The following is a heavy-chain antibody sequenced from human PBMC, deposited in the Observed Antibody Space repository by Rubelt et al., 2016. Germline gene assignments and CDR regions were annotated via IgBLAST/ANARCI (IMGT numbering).Heavy chain of an antibody. CDR3: AKGLGTKYDILTGYAFDI. CDR2: IRWNSAML. D-gene: IGHD3-9*01. J-gene: IGHJ3*02. Sequence: PGRSLRLSCASSGFPFEDCVMHWVRQVPGKGLEWVSGIRWNSAMLQNADSVKGRFTISRDNAKNSLHLQMSSLRAEDTALYYCAKGLGTKYDILTGYAFDIWGRGTMFTVSS. CDR1: GFPFEDCV. V-gene: IGHV3-9*01.